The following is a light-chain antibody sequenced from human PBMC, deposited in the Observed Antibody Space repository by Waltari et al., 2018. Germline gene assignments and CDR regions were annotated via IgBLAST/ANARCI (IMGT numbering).Light chain of an antibody. J-gene: IGLJ1*01. CDR1: NIGSKS. CDR3: QVWASGTYI. Sequence: SYELTDSISVSVALGQQAKIACGGDNIGSKSVHWYQQKPGQPPILVIYRDIRRPSGIPERFSGSNSGNTATLTISRAQVVDEADYFCQVWASGTYIFAGGTKLTVL. CDR2: RDI. V-gene: IGLV3-9*01.